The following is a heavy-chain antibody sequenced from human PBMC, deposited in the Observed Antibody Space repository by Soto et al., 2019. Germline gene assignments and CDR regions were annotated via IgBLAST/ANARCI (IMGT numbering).Heavy chain of an antibody. J-gene: IGHJ4*02. CDR3: ARDRAAGGY. Sequence: GGSLRLSCAASGFSFSNYEMNWVRQAPGKGLEWVAYISSGGGTIHYADSVRGRFTVSRDNARNSLSLQMNTLRVEDTALYYCARDRAAGGYWGQGTLVTVSS. D-gene: IGHD6-13*01. CDR2: ISSGGGTI. CDR1: GFSFSNYE. V-gene: IGHV3-48*03.